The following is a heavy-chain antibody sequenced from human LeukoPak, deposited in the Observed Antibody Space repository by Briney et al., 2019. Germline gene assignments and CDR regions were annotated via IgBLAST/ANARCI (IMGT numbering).Heavy chain of an antibody. D-gene: IGHD1-26*01. V-gene: IGHV3-73*01. CDR1: GFTFSGSA. J-gene: IGHJ6*03. Sequence: GGTLRLSCAASGFTFSGSALHWVRQASGKGLEWVGRIRSTANGYATAYAASVKGRFTISRDDSKNTAYLQMDSLKTEDTAVYYCARARGLLRDYYYYYMDVWGKGTTVTVSS. CDR2: IRSTANGYAT. CDR3: ARARGLLRDYYYYYMDV.